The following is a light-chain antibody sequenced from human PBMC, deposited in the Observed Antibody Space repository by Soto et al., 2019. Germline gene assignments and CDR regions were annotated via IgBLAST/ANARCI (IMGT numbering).Light chain of an antibody. V-gene: IGKV3-15*01. J-gene: IGKJ2*01. CDR2: GAS. Sequence: EIVMTQSPSTLSVSPGESATLSCRASQSVSSNLACYQQKPGQAPRLIIYGASTRATGIPSRFSGSGSGTEFTLSFSSLQSEDFAVYYCQQYNNWPLYTFGQETKLEIK. CDR3: QQYNNWPLYT. CDR1: QSVSSN.